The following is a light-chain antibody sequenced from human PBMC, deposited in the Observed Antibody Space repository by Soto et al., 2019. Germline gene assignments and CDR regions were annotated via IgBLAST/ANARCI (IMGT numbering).Light chain of an antibody. J-gene: IGLJ2*01. CDR1: SGHSSYA. CDR2: LNSDGSH. Sequence: QLVLTQSPSASASLGASVTLTCTLSSGHSSYAIACHQQQPEKGPRYLKKLNSDGSHTKGDGIPDRFSGSSSGAERYLTISSLQAEDDAYYYCQTWGTGIRVFGGGTKVTVL. V-gene: IGLV4-69*01. CDR3: QTWGTGIRV.